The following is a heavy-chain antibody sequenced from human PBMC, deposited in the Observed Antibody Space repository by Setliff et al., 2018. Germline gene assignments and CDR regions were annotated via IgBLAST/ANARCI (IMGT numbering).Heavy chain of an antibody. CDR3: AKVGWSYGMDV. CDR2: ISTNTGNP. Sequence: ASVKVSCKASGYTFTSYAMNWVRQAPGQGLEWMGWISTNTGNPTYAQGFTGRFTISRDNSENTLYLQMNSLRAEDTAVYYCAKVGWSYGMDVWGQGTTVTVSS. V-gene: IGHV7-4-1*02. CDR1: GYTFTSYA. J-gene: IGHJ6*02. D-gene: IGHD2-15*01.